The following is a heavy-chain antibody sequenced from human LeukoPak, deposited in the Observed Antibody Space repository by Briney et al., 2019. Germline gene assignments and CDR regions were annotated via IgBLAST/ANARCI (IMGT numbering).Heavy chain of an antibody. D-gene: IGHD4-11*01. Sequence: GGSLRLSCAASGFTFSSYWMHWVRQAPGKGLVWASRISVDGSSTTYADSVKGRFTISRDNAKDTLYLQMHSLRAEDTAVYYCASHYMTTGSNPQPDNWGQGTLVTVSS. CDR2: ISVDGSST. V-gene: IGHV3-74*01. J-gene: IGHJ4*02. CDR3: ASHYMTTGSNPQPDN. CDR1: GFTFSSYW.